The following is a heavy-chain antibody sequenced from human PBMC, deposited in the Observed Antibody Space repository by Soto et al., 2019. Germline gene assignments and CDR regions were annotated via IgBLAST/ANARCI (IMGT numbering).Heavy chain of an antibody. D-gene: IGHD6-13*01. CDR3: AKGGGSFWRNYFDY. CDR1: GFTFSSSA. CDR2: TSAIDGST. V-gene: IGHV3-23*01. J-gene: IGHJ4*02. Sequence: GSLRLSCAASGFTFSSSAMSWVRQAPGKGLEWVSGTSAIDGSTYSADSVKGRFTISRDNSKSTLYLQMNSLRAEDTAVYFCAKGGGSFWRNYFDYWGQGTLVTVS.